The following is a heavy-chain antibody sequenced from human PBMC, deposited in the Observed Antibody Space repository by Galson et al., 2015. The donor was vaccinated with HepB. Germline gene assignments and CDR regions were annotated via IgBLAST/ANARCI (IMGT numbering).Heavy chain of an antibody. CDR1: GFTFDDYT. Sequence: SLRLSCAASGFTFDDYTMHRVRQAPGKGLEWVSSISSSSSYIYYADSVKGRFTISRDNAKNSLYLQMNSLRAEDTAVYYCARDSATRGHDTYYYYYMDVWGKGTTVTVSS. D-gene: IGHD1-1*01. J-gene: IGHJ6*03. V-gene: IGHV3-21*01. CDR3: ARDSATRGHDTYYYYYMDV. CDR2: ISSSSSYI.